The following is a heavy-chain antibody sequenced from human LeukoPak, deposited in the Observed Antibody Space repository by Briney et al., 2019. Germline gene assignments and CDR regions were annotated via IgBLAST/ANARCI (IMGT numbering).Heavy chain of an antibody. CDR2: ISSSGTTI. CDR3: ARGVTMIVWDAFDV. Sequence: GGSLRLSCAASGFTFSSYEMNWVRQTPGKGLEWISYISSSGTTIYYADSVKGRFTISRDNAKNSLYLQMNSLRAEDTAVYYCARGVTMIVWDAFDVWGQGTMVTVSS. CDR1: GFTFSSYE. J-gene: IGHJ3*01. D-gene: IGHD3-22*01. V-gene: IGHV3-48*03.